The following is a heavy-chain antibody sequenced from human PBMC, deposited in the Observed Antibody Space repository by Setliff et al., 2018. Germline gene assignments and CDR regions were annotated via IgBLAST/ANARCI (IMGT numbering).Heavy chain of an antibody. CDR2: ISSSSSYI. Sequence: GGSLRLSCAASGFTFSSYSMNWVRQAPGKGLEWVSSISSSSSYIYYADSVKGRFTISRDNAKNSLYLQMNSLRAEDTALYYCAKDRSRDYDDSSGYDHCGQGTLVTVSS. D-gene: IGHD3-22*01. CDR1: GFTFSSYS. J-gene: IGHJ4*02. CDR3: AKDRSRDYDDSSGYDH. V-gene: IGHV3-21*04.